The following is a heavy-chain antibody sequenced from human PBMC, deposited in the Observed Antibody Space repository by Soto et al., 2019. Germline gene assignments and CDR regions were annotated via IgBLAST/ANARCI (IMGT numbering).Heavy chain of an antibody. V-gene: IGHV3-30-3*01. J-gene: IGHJ4*02. CDR3: ARSIAVAGTYLDY. CDR1: GFTFSSYA. D-gene: IGHD6-19*01. CDR2: ISYDGSNK. Sequence: QVQLVESGGGVVQPGRSLRLSCAASGFTFSSYAMHWVRQAPGKGLEWVAVISYDGSNKYYADSVKGRFTISRDNSKNTLYLQMNSLRAEDTAVYYCARSIAVAGTYLDYWGQGTLVTVSS.